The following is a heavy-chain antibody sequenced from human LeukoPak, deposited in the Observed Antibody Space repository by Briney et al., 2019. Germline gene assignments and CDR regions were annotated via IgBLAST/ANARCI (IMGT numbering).Heavy chain of an antibody. CDR1: GYTFTSYG. CDR2: ISGNNGNT. CDR3: ARVRVNYVWGNYLVDY. D-gene: IGHD3-16*02. J-gene: IGHJ4*02. Sequence: ASVKVSCKASGYTFTSYGISWVRQAPGQGLEWMGWISGNNGNTNYAQKLQGRVTMTTDTSTSTAYVELRSLRSDDTALYYCARVRVNYVWGNYLVDYWGQGTLVTVSS. V-gene: IGHV1-18*01.